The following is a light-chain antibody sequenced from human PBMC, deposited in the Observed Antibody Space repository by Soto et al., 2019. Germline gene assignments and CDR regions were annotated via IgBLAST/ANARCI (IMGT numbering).Light chain of an antibody. CDR2: GAS. CDR1: QSVSSN. Sequence: EIVMTQSPATLSVSPGERATLSCRASQSVSSNLAWYQQKPGQAPKLLIYGASTRATGIPARFSGSGSGTEFILTISCLQSEYFAFYYCQQYNNWPYTFGQGTKVDIK. J-gene: IGKJ2*01. CDR3: QQYNNWPYT. V-gene: IGKV3-15*01.